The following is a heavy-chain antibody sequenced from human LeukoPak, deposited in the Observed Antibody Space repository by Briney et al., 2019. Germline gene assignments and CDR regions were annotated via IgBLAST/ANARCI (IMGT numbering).Heavy chain of an antibody. V-gene: IGHV1-8*01. Sequence: GASVKVSFKASGYTFTIYDINWVRQATGQGREGMGWMNPNSGNTGYAQKFQGRVTITRNTSIGTAYMELSSLRSEDTAVYYCARGSNFDWLFPFDYWGQGTLVTVSS. CDR3: ARGSNFDWLFPFDY. J-gene: IGHJ4*02. CDR2: MNPNSGNT. D-gene: IGHD3-9*01. CDR1: GYTFTIYD.